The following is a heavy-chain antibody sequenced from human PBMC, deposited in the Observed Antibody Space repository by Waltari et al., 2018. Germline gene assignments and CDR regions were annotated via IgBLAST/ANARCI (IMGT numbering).Heavy chain of an antibody. V-gene: IGHV3-33*01. D-gene: IGHD4-17*01. Sequence: QVQLVESGGGVVQPGRTLRLSCAASGFTFSSFGMHWVRQAPGKGLEWVAVIWYDGSNKYYADSVKGRFTISRDNSKNTLYLQMNSLRAEDTAVYYCARDHGGFDYWGQGTLVTVSS. CDR1: GFTFSSFG. J-gene: IGHJ4*02. CDR2: IWYDGSNK. CDR3: ARDHGGFDY.